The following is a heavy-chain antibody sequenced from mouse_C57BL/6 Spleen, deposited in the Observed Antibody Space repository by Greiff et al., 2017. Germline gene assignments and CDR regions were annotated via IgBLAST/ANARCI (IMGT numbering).Heavy chain of an antibody. Sequence: QVQLQQPGAELVRPGSSVKLSCKASGYTFTSYWMDWVKQRPGQGLEWIGNIYPSDSETHYNQKFKDKGTLTVDKSSSTAYMQRSSLTSEDSAVYYCARNPYGGFAYWGQGTLVTVSA. CDR1: GYTFTSYW. CDR3: ARNPYGGFAY. V-gene: IGHV1-61*01. CDR2: IYPSDSET. J-gene: IGHJ3*01. D-gene: IGHD2-10*02.